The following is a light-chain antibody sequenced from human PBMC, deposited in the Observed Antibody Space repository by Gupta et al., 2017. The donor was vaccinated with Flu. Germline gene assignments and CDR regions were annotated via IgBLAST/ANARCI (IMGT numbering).Light chain of an antibody. CDR3: QQRSDLPMYT. CDR1: QSVRPS. CDR2: DAS. Sequence: EVVLTQSPATLSLSPGERAVLSCRASQSVRPSLAWYQQKPGQAPRLLMYDASRRAAGIPARFSGNGYGTDLTLTISTREPEDFAVYYCQQRSDLPMYTFGQGTKVEIK. V-gene: IGKV3-11*01. J-gene: IGKJ2*01.